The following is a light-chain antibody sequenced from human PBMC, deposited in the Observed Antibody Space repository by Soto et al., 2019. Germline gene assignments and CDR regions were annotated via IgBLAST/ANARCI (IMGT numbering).Light chain of an antibody. CDR3: QQYNNWPPNT. CDR1: QSVSSN. V-gene: IGKV3-15*01. CDR2: GAS. Sequence: EIVMTQSPATLSVSPGERATLSCRASQSVSSNLAWYQQKPGQAPRLLIYGASTRATGIPARFSGSGSGTEFTHTISSLQSEDFAVYYCQQYNNWPPNTFGGGTKVEIK. J-gene: IGKJ4*01.